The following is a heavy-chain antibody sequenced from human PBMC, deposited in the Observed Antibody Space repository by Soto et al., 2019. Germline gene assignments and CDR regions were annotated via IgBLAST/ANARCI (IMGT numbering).Heavy chain of an antibody. CDR2: IRSKAYGGTT. J-gene: IGHJ3*02. Sequence: GGSLRLSCTASGFTFGDYAMSWFRQAPGKGLEWVGFIRSKAYGGTTEYAASVKGRFTISRDDSKSIAYLQMNSLKTEDTAVYYCTRVPTDLSTTAYAFDIWGQGTMVTVSS. V-gene: IGHV3-49*03. D-gene: IGHD4-17*01. CDR3: TRVPTDLSTTAYAFDI. CDR1: GFTFGDYA.